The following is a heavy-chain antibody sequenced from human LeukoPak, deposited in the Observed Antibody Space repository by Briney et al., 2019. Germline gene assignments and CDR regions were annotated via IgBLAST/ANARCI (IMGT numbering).Heavy chain of an antibody. CDR3: SRGRATSSWVYYYMDV. CDR1: GFTFSTYS. Sequence: GGSLRLSCAVSGFTFSTYSMNWVRQAPGKGLEWVPSITSRSSYIYYADSVRGRFTISRDDARNSLYLQMNSLRAEDTAVYYCSRGRATSSWVYYYMDVWGKGTTVTVSS. V-gene: IGHV3-21*01. D-gene: IGHD6-13*01. CDR2: ITSRSSYI. J-gene: IGHJ6*03.